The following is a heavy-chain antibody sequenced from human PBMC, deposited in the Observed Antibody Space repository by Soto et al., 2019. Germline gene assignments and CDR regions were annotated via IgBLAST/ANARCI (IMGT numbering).Heavy chain of an antibody. CDR1: GGSISSSSYY. Sequence: QLQLQESGPGLVKPSETLSLTCTVSGGSISSSSYYWGWIRQPPGKGLEWIGSIYYSGSTYYNPSLKSRATRAVDTSNNQFSPKLSSVTAADTAVYYCARQSGYDDYRGHGTLVTVSS. D-gene: IGHD5-12*01. V-gene: IGHV4-39*01. J-gene: IGHJ4*01. CDR3: ARQSGYDDY. CDR2: IYYSGST.